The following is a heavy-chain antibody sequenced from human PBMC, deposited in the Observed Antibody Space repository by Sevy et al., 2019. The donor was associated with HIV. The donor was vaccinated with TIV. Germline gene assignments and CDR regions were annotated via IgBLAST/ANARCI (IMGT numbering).Heavy chain of an antibody. CDR1: GGSISSSSYY. CDR3: ARLPYCSGGSCYFIWFDP. J-gene: IGHJ5*02. Sequence: SETLSLTCTVSGGSISSSSYYWGWIRQPTGKGLEWIGSIYYSGSTYYNPSLKSRVTISVDTSKNQFSLKLSSVTAADTAVYYCARLPYCSGGSCYFIWFDPWGQGTLVTVSS. V-gene: IGHV4-39*01. D-gene: IGHD2-15*01. CDR2: IYYSGST.